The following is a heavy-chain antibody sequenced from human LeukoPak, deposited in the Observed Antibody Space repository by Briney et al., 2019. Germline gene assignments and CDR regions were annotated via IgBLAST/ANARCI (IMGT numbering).Heavy chain of an antibody. Sequence: SETLSLTCTVSGGSISSSSYYWGWIRQPPGKGLECIGSIYYSGSTYYNPSLKSRVTISIDTSKNQFSLKLSSVTAADTAVYYCARVEQLGTYYFDYWGQGTLVTVSS. CDR2: IYYSGST. CDR1: GGSISSSSYY. J-gene: IGHJ4*02. CDR3: ARVEQLGTYYFDY. V-gene: IGHV4-39*07. D-gene: IGHD6-13*01.